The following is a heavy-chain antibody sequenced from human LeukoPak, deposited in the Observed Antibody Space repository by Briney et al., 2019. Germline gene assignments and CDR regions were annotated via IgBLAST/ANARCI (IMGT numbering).Heavy chain of an antibody. CDR3: ARDSETETGWYYYGMDV. CDR2: TSGGRSSS. D-gene: IGHD1-1*01. J-gene: IGHJ6*02. Sequence: GGSLRLSCAASGFTFSSYWMNWVRQAPGKGLEWVSSTSGGRSSSYYADSVKGRFTISRDNSKNILYLQMNSLRAEDTAVYYCARDSETETGWYYYGMDVWGQGTTVTVSS. CDR1: GFTFSSYW. V-gene: IGHV3-23*01.